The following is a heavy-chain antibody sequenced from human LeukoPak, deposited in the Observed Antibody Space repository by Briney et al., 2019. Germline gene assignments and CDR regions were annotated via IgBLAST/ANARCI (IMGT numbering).Heavy chain of an antibody. Sequence: SETLSLTCTVSGGSISGSYWSWIRQPPGKGLEWIAYMYNSGSTNYNPSLKSRVTISIDTSKNQFSLKLSSLTAADTAIYYCAGGIESYGDYGYWGQGILVTVSS. CDR1: GGSISGSY. J-gene: IGHJ4*02. V-gene: IGHV4-59*01. D-gene: IGHD4-17*01. CDR2: MYNSGST. CDR3: AGGIESYGDYGY.